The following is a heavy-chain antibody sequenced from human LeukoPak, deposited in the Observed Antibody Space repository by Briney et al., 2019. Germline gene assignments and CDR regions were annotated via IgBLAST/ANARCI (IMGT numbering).Heavy chain of an antibody. CDR1: GYTFTSYG. CDR3: ARDGGHYRNFDY. CDR2: INPSGGST. D-gene: IGHD3-10*01. V-gene: IGHV1-46*01. J-gene: IGHJ4*02. Sequence: ASVKVSCKASGYTFTSYGISWVRQAPGQGLEWMGIINPSGGSTSYAQKFQGRVTMTRDTSTSTVYMELSSLRSEDTAVYYCARDGGHYRNFDYWGQGTLVTVSS.